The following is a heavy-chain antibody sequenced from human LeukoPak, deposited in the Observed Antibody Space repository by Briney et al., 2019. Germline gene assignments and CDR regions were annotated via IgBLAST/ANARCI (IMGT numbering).Heavy chain of an antibody. Sequence: KPSETLSLTCTVSGGSIGSSSYYWGWIRQPPGKGLEWIGSILYSGSTYYNPSLRSRVTISVDTSKSQFSLKLSSVTAADTAVYYCASQNRYCTNGVCFNYFDYWGQGTLVTVSS. D-gene: IGHD2-8*01. CDR1: GGSIGSSSYY. V-gene: IGHV4-39*01. CDR2: ILYSGST. CDR3: ASQNRYCTNGVCFNYFDY. J-gene: IGHJ4*02.